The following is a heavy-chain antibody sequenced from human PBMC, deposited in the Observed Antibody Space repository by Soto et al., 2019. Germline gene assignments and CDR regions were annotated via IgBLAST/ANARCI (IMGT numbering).Heavy chain of an antibody. J-gene: IGHJ5*02. V-gene: IGHV4-34*01. CDR3: ASHRGSWGSFRYRWFDP. D-gene: IGHD3-16*02. Sequence: ASETLSLTCAVYGGSLSSYHWSWIRQPPGKGLEWIGEINESGGTNYSPSLKSRVTISVDTSKNQFSLTLSSVTAADTAVYYCASHRGSWGSFRYRWFDPWGQGTVVTVSS. CDR1: GGSLSSYH. CDR2: INESGGT.